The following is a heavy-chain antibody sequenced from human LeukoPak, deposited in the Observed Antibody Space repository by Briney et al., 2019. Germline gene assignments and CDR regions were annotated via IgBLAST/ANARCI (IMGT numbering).Heavy chain of an antibody. CDR3: ARGGYGAHMG. CDR1: RFTFSSYG. CDR2: LNSDGSTT. D-gene: IGHD4-17*01. Sequence: GGSLRLSCAASRFTFSSYGMHWVRQAPGKGLVWVSGLNSDGSTTGYADSVRGRFTISRDNAKSTLYLQMNSLRAEDTAVYYCARGGYGAHMGWGQGTLVTVSS. J-gene: IGHJ4*02. V-gene: IGHV3-74*01.